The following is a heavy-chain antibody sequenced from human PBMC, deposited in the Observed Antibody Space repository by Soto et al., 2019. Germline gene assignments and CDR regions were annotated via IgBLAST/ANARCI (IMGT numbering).Heavy chain of an antibody. Sequence: WTWIRQPPGKGLEWIGYIYYNGSTNYNPSLKSRVIISVDTSTNQFSLRLSSVTAADTAVYYCARMGGISCTSGLCFGGGLDVWGQGTTVTVS. D-gene: IGHD2-8*02. V-gene: IGHV4-59*01. J-gene: IGHJ6*02. CDR3: ARMGGISCTSGLCFGGGLDV. CDR2: IYYNGST.